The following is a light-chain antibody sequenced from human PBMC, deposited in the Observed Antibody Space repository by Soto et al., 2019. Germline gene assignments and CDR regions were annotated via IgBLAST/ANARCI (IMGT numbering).Light chain of an antibody. V-gene: IGKV3-15*01. Sequence: EIVMTQSPATLSVSPGERATLSCRASQSVSSNLAWYQQKPGQAPRLLIYVASTRATGIPARFSGSASGTDYPLTLSSLQYEDFAVYSCQQYNTWPPHTFGEGTNVEIK. J-gene: IGKJ4*01. CDR1: QSVSSN. CDR3: QQYNTWPPHT. CDR2: VAS.